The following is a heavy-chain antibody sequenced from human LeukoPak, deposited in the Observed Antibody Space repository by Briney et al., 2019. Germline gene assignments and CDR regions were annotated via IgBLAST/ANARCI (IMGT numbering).Heavy chain of an antibody. CDR3: ARGGGSSGYFYFDY. CDR2: IYYSGST. J-gene: IGHJ4*02. CDR1: GGSISSGGYY. Sequence: TLSLTCTVSGGSISSGGYYWSWIRQHPGKGLEWIGYIYYSGSTYYNPSLKSRVTISIDTSKNQFSLKLSSVTAADTAVYYCARGGGSSGYFYFDYWGQGTLVTVSS. V-gene: IGHV4-31*03. D-gene: IGHD3-22*01.